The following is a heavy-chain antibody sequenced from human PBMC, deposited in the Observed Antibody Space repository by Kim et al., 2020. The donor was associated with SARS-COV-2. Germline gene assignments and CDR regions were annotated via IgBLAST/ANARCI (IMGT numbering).Heavy chain of an antibody. Sequence: GGSLRLSCTASGFALSSFAIHWVRQTPGKGLEWVAVISYDARHKYCVESVKDRFTISRDNSKDTVYLQMNSLRTEDSAVYFCARERAASLAHWDFDYWG. CDR2: ISYDARHK. CDR1: GFALSSFA. CDR3: ARERAASLAHWDFDY. J-gene: IGHJ4*01. D-gene: IGHD2-15*01. V-gene: IGHV3-30*04.